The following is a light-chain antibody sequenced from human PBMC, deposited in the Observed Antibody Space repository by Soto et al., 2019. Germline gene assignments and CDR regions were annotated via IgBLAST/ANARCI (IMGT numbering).Light chain of an antibody. CDR2: DAS. CDR3: QQRNFWPPWT. Sequence: EIVLTQSPATLSLSPGERATLSCKDSQSVNNYLAWYQQKPGQAPRLLIYDASNRATDIPARFSGSGSGTDFTLTISSLEPEDFGVYYCQQRNFWPPWTFGQGTKVEIK. V-gene: IGKV3-11*01. CDR1: QSVNNY. J-gene: IGKJ1*01.